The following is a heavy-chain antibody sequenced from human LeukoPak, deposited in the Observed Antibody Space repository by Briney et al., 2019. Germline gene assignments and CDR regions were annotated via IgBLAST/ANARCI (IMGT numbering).Heavy chain of an antibody. Sequence: SETLSLTCAVYGGSFSGYYWSWIRQPPGKGLEWIGEINHSGSTNYNPSLKSRVTISVDTSKNQFSLKLSSVTAADTAVYYCARERRYDFWSGYRGYMDVWGQGTMVTVSS. CDR2: INHSGST. D-gene: IGHD3-3*01. CDR1: GGSFSGYY. CDR3: ARERRYDFWSGYRGYMDV. J-gene: IGHJ3*01. V-gene: IGHV4-34*01.